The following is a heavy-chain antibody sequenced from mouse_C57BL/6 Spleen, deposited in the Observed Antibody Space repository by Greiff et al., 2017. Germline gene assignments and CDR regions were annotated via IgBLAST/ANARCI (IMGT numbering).Heavy chain of an antibody. Sequence: QVQLQQPGAELVMPGASVKLSCKASGYTFTSYWMHWVKQRPGQGLVWIGEIDPSDSYTNYNQKFKGKSTLTVDKSSSTAYMKLGSLTSEDSAVYYYASSVVATRGGYCFDYWGRGTTLTVSS. D-gene: IGHD1-1*01. CDR1: GYTFTSYW. V-gene: IGHV1-69*01. CDR3: ASSVVATRGGYCFDY. J-gene: IGHJ2*01. CDR2: IDPSDSYT.